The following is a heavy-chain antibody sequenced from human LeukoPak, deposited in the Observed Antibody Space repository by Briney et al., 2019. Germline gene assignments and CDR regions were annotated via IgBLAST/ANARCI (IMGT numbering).Heavy chain of an antibody. J-gene: IGHJ3*02. CDR1: GFTFSSYA. CDR2: ISGSGGST. CDR3: AKDWGSNYGSNAFDI. V-gene: IGHV3-23*01. Sequence: GGSLRLSCAASGFTFSSYAMSWVRQAQGKGREGASAISGSGGSTYYADSVKGRFTISRDNSKNTLYLQMNSLRAEDTAVYYSAKDWGSNYGSNAFDIWGQGTMVTVSS. D-gene: IGHD4-11*01.